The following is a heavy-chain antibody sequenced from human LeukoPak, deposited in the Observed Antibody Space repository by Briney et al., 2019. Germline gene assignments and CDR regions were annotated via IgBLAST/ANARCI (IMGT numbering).Heavy chain of an antibody. D-gene: IGHD3-16*01. CDR1: GFTFSSYA. CDR3: AKDYTSSGGLGGRYSEALFGY. V-gene: IGHV3-23*01. CDR2: ISGSGGST. J-gene: IGHJ4*02. Sequence: GGSLRLSCAASGFTFSSYAMSWVRQAPRKGLEWVPAISGSGGSTYYADSVKGRFTISRDNSKNTLYLQMNSLRAEDTAVYYCAKDYTSSGGLGGRYSEALFGYWGQGTLVTVSS.